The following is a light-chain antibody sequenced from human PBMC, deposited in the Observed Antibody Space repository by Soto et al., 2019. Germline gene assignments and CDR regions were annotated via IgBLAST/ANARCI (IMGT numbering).Light chain of an antibody. CDR2: EVS. V-gene: IGLV2-14*01. Sequence: QSALTQPDSVSGSPGQSIAISCTGTSSDVGGYNYVSWYQQHPGKAPKLMIHEVSNRPSGVSDRCSGSKSGNTASLTISGLQADDEADYYCSSNSSYSTRVFGTGTKLTVL. CDR1: SSDVGGYNY. J-gene: IGLJ1*01. CDR3: SSNSSYSTRV.